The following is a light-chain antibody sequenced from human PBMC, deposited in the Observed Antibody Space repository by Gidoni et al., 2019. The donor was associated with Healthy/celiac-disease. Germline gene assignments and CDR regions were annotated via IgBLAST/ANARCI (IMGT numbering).Light chain of an antibody. V-gene: IGKV1-5*03. Sequence: DIQMTQYPPTLSAFVGDRVTITCRASQIISSWLAWYQQKPGKAPKLLISKASTLESGVPSRFSGSGAGTEFALTISSLQPDDFATYYCKQYSSYSWTFXQXTKVEIK. CDR1: QIISSW. J-gene: IGKJ1*01. CDR2: KAS. CDR3: KQYSSYSWT.